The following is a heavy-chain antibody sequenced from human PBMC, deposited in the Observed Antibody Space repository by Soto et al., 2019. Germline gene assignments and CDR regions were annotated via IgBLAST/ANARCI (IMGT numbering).Heavy chain of an antibody. CDR2: ISSSGDTI. D-gene: IGHD2-15*01. J-gene: IGHJ4*02. CDR1: GFSFSTYS. CDR3: AKRQPCSGGSCYPLDY. V-gene: IGHV3-48*01. Sequence: GGSLRLSCAASGFSFSTYSMNWVRQAPGKGLEWVSFISSSGDTIHYADSVKGRFAISRDNSKSTVYLQMNSLRAEDTAVYFCAKRQPCSGGSCYPLDYWGQGTLVTVSS.